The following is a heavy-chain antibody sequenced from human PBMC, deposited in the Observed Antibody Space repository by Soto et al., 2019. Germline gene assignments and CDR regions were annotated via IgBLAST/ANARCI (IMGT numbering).Heavy chain of an antibody. D-gene: IGHD3-10*01. CDR1: GFTFSNYA. CDR3: AKLKGYGSGGNDHDY. J-gene: IGHJ4*02. Sequence: QVQLVEPGGGVVQPGRSLRLSCAVSGFTFSNYAMHWVRQAPGKGLEWVAVISYAGDKKYYADSVKGRFTISRDNSKNTLFLQMSSLRAEDTAVYYCAKLKGYGSGGNDHDYWGQGTLVTVSS. V-gene: IGHV3-30*18. CDR2: ISYAGDKK.